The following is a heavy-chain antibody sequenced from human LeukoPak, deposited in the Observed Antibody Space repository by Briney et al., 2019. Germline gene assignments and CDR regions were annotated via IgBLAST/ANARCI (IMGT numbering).Heavy chain of an antibody. J-gene: IGHJ4*02. CDR1: GFTFSSYA. Sequence: GGSLRLSCAASGFTFSSYAMSRVRQAPGKGLYWVSAISGSGHSTYYADSVQGRFTISRDDSKNTLYLQMNSLRAEDTAVYYCGKDISYYDFWNLDYWGQGTLVTVSS. V-gene: IGHV3-23*01. CDR3: GKDISYYDFWNLDY. CDR2: ISGSGHST. D-gene: IGHD3-3*01.